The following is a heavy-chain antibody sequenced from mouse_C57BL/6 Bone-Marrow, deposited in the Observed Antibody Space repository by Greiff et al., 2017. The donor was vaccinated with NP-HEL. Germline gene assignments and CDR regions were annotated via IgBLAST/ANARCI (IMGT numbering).Heavy chain of an antibody. CDR1: GYTFTSYW. D-gene: IGHD1-1*01. J-gene: IGHJ4*01. CDR3: ARENYYGSTYAMDY. Sequence: VQLQQSGAELVMPGASVKLSCKASGYTFTSYWMHWVKQRPGQGLEWIGEIDPSDSYNNYNQKFKGKSTLTVDKSTSTAYMQLSSMTSENSAVYYCARENYYGSTYAMDYWGQGTSVTVSS. CDR2: IDPSDSYN. V-gene: IGHV1-69*01.